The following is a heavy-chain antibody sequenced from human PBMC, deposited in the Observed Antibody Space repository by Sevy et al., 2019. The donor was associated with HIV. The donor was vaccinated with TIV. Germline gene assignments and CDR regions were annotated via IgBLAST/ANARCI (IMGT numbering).Heavy chain of an antibody. J-gene: IGHJ6*02. V-gene: IGHV3-64D*06. CDR1: GFTFSNYI. D-gene: IGHD5-12*01. CDR3: VKGVDILGAASRYFYGMDV. CDR2: ISSNGGST. Sequence: GGSLRFSCSASGFTFSNYIMHWVRQAPGKGPKYVSAISSNGGSTYYADSVKGRFIISRDNSKNTLDLQMSSLGDEDTAVYYCVKGVDILGAASRYFYGMDVWGRGTTVTVSS.